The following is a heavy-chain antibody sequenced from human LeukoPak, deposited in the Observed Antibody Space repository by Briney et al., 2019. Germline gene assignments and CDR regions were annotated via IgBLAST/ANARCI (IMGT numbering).Heavy chain of an antibody. CDR1: GFTFSSYS. V-gene: IGHV3-48*04. CDR2: ISASSGTI. Sequence: PGGSLRLSCAASGFTFSSYSMNWVRQAPGKGLEWVSHISASSGTIYYADSVKGRFTISRDNAKNSLYLQMNSLRAEDTAVYYCARDVSNYGDYADYWGQGTLVTVSS. J-gene: IGHJ4*02. CDR3: ARDVSNYGDYADY. D-gene: IGHD4-17*01.